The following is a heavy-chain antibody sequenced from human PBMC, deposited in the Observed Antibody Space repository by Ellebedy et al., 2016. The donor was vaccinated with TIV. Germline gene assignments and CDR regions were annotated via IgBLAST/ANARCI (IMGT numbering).Heavy chain of an antibody. V-gene: IGHV3-49*03. CDR3: TRDNWPDIVGDAFDV. CDR2: IRRKDYGGTT. D-gene: IGHD1-20*01. CDR1: GFNFGAYA. Sequence: GGSLRLSXTGSGFNFGAYAMSWFRQPPGKGLEWVGFIRRKDYGGTTEYAASVTGRFTISRDDSKRIAYLQMNSLKIEDAGVYYCTRDNWPDIVGDAFDVWGHGTTVTVSS. J-gene: IGHJ3*01.